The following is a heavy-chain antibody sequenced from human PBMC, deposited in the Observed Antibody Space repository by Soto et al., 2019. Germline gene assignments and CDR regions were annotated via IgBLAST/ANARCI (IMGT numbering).Heavy chain of an antibody. CDR1: GGSISSYY. D-gene: IGHD3-22*01. Sequence: QVQLQESGPGLVKPSETLSLTCTVSGGSISSYYWSWIRQPAGKGLEWIGRIYTSGSTNYNPSLKSRVTMSVDTSKNQFSLKLSSVTAADTAVYYCEREGDSSGSRAPRFDPRGQGTLVTVSS. CDR2: IYTSGST. J-gene: IGHJ5*02. CDR3: EREGDSSGSRAPRFDP. V-gene: IGHV4-4*07.